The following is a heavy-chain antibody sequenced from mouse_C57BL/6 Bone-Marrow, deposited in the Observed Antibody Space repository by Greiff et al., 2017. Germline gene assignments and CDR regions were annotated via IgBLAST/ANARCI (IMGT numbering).Heavy chain of an antibody. J-gene: IGHJ4*01. D-gene: IGHD2-10*02. CDR1: GYTFTSYW. Sequence: QVQLQQPGAELVKPGASVKLSCKASGYTFTSYWMQWVKQRPGQGLEWIGEIDPSDSYTNYNQKFKGKATLTVDTSSSTAYMQLSSLTSEDSAVYYCAYGRYAMDYWVQGTSVTVSS. CDR3: AYGRYAMDY. CDR2: IDPSDSYT. V-gene: IGHV1-50*01.